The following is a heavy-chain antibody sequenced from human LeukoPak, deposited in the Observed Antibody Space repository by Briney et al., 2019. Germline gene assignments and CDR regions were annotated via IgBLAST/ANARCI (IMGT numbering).Heavy chain of an antibody. CDR1: GFTFDAYD. J-gene: IGHJ3*02. D-gene: IGHD4-17*01. V-gene: IGHV3-9*01. CDR2: ISWNSGNI. Sequence: GGSLRPSCAASGFTFDAYDMHWVRQAPGKGLEWVSNISWNSGNIGYADSVKGRVTISRDNAKNSLYLQMNSLRAEDTAVYYCARARRTTVTPGVFVMWGEGTMVTVSS. CDR3: ARARRTTVTPGVFVM.